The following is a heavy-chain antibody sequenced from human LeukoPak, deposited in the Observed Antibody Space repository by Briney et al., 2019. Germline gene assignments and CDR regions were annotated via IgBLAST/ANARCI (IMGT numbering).Heavy chain of an antibody. D-gene: IGHD6-19*01. CDR3: ARGSEAGYFDY. CDR1: GYTFTSYG. Sequence: ASVKVSCKASGYTFTSYGISWVRQAPGQGLEWMGWISAYNGNTNYAQKLQGRVTMTTDTSTSTAYMELRSLRSDDAVVYYWARGSEAGYFDYWGQGTLVTVSS. J-gene: IGHJ4*02. CDR2: ISAYNGNT. V-gene: IGHV1-18*01.